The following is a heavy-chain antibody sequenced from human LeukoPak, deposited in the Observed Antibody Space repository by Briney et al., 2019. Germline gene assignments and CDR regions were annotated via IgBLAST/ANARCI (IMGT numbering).Heavy chain of an antibody. CDR3: ARLPGGDSSSVVAFDI. D-gene: IGHD2-21*02. Sequence: SETLSLTCAVYGGSFSGYYWSWIRQPPGKGPEWIGEINHSGSTNYNPSLKSRVTISVDTSKNQFSLKLSSVTAADTAVYYCARLPGGDSSSVVAFDIWGQGTMVTVSS. CDR2: INHSGST. V-gene: IGHV4-34*01. J-gene: IGHJ3*02. CDR1: GGSFSGYY.